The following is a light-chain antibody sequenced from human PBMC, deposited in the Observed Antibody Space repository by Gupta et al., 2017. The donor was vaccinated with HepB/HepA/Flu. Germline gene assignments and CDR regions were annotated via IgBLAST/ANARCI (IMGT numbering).Light chain of an antibody. V-gene: IGLV1-44*01. CDR2: SND. CDR1: SSTIRSNT. CDR3: ATWDDGRNRVI. J-gene: IGLJ2*01. Sequence: SVLSQPPSASGPVGQRVTLPCSGSSSTIRSNTVHWYPHFSGSAPNLLIYSNDQRPSGVPDRFSGSKSGTSASLAISWLQSEDEAEYYCATWDDGRNRVIFGGGTKVTV.